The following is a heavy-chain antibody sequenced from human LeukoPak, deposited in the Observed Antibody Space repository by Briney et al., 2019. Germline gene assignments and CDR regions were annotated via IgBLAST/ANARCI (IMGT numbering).Heavy chain of an antibody. CDR2: ISYDGSNK. V-gene: IGHV3-30*18. CDR1: GFTFSSYG. J-gene: IGHJ4*02. Sequence: GRSLRLSCAASGFTFSSYGMHWVRQAPGKGLEWMAVISYDGSNKYYADSVKGRFTISRGNSKNTLYLQMNSLRAEDTAVYYCAKDRLSLNIAAAGMFQVDYWGQGTLVTVSS. CDR3: AKDRLSLNIAAAGMFQVDY. D-gene: IGHD6-13*01.